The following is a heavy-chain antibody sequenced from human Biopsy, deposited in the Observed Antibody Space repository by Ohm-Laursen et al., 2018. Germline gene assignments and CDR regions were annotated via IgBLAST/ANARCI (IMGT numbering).Heavy chain of an antibody. J-gene: IGHJ4*02. D-gene: IGHD3-10*01. V-gene: IGHV1-2*02. CDR2: INPNSGAT. Sequence: ASVKVSCKASGYTFTDYYIHWVRQTPGQGLEWMGWINPNSGATNSAQKFRDRVTLTRDTSISAVYIDLRSLKSDDAAIYYCARDRMTDVFGGPTRTDVFDSWGQGTPVTVSS. CDR3: ARDRMTDVFGGPTRTDVFDS. CDR1: GYTFTDYY.